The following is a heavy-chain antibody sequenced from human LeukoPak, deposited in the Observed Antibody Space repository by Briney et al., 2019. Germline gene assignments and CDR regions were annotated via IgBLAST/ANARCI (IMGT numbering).Heavy chain of an antibody. Sequence: PSETLSLTCTVSNGSITTYYWSWIRQPPGKGLEWIGYIYSSGNANYNPSLKSRVTTSVDTSRSQVSLKLSSVTAADTAVYFCARGRRVDAAMLTDWGHGTLVTVSS. J-gene: IGHJ4*01. V-gene: IGHV4-59*01. CDR1: NGSITTYY. CDR3: ARGRRVDAAMLTD. CDR2: IYSSGNA. D-gene: IGHD5-18*01.